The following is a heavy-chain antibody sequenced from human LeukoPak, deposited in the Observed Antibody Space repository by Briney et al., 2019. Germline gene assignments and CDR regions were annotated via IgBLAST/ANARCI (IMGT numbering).Heavy chain of an antibody. Sequence: GGSLRLSCEGSGFTFSNYWMGWVRQAPGKGLQWVANIKTDGSEKYYVDSVKGRFTNSRDNAKNSLYLQMNSLRAEDTAVYYCATYSSLNRREFQYWGQGTLLTVSS. J-gene: IGHJ1*01. V-gene: IGHV3-7*01. CDR3: ATYSSLNRREFQY. D-gene: IGHD3-22*01. CDR1: GFTFSNYW. CDR2: IKTDGSEK.